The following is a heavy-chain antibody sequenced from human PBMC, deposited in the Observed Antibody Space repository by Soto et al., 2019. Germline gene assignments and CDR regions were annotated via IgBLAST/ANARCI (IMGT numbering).Heavy chain of an antibody. CDR1: GFTFSSYG. J-gene: IGHJ4*02. CDR2: ISYDGSNK. CDR3: AKVPGYYDSSGLSAYYFDY. V-gene: IGHV3-30*18. Sequence: PGGSVRLSCAASGFTFSSYGMHWVRQAPGKGLEWVAVISYDGSNKYYADSVKGRFTISRDNSKNTLYLQMNSLRAEDTAVYHCAKVPGYYDSSGLSAYYFDYWGQGTLVTVSS. D-gene: IGHD3-22*01.